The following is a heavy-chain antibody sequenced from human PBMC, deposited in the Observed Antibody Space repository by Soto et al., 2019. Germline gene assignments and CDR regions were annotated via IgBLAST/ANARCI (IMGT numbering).Heavy chain of an antibody. V-gene: IGHV1-46*03. CDR3: ARQYCSGGSCYSGAFDI. J-gene: IGHJ3*02. Sequence: QVQLVQSGAEVKKPGASVKVSCKASGYTFTSYYMHWVRQAPGQGLEWMGIINPSGGSTSYAQKFQGRVTMTRDTSTSTVYMVLSSLRSEDTAVYYSARQYCSGGSCYSGAFDIWGQGTMVTVSS. CDR1: GYTFTSYY. CDR2: INPSGGST. D-gene: IGHD2-15*01.